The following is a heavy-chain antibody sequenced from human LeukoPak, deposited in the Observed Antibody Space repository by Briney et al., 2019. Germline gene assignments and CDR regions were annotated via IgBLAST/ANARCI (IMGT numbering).Heavy chain of an antibody. D-gene: IGHD1-26*01. CDR1: GFTFGSYA. CDR2: LSYSGGYT. J-gene: IGHJ4*02. CDR3: TKDFTFSGSYY. Sequence: GGSLRLSCAASGFTFGSYAMSWVRQAPGKGLEWVSALSYSGGYTYYADSAKGRFTISRDNSKNMLYLQMNSLRAEDKAVYYCTKDFTFSGSYYWGQGTLVTVSS. V-gene: IGHV3-23*01.